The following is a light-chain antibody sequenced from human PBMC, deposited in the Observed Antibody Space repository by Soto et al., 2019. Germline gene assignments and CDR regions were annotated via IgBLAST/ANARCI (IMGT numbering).Light chain of an antibody. CDR2: EDN. CDR3: QSYASKSSVV. CDR1: RGSIASNY. V-gene: IGLV6-57*04. J-gene: IGLJ2*01. Sequence: NFMLTQPHSVSESPGKTVTISCTRSRGSIASNYVQWYQQRPGSAPTTVIYEDNQRPSGVPDRFSGSIDSSSNSASLTISGLKTEDEADYYCQSYASKSSVVFGGGTKLTVL.